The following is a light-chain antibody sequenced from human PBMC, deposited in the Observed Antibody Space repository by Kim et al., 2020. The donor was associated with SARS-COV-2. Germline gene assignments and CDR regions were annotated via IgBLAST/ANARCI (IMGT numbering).Light chain of an antibody. V-gene: IGLV2-8*01. CDR1: SSDVGGYVY. CDR2: DNS. CDR3: SSYGGSNNFGV. Sequence: QSVTISCTGTSSDVGGYVYVSWYQKHPGKAPKLMIYDNSKRHSGVPDRFSGSKSGSTASLTVSGLQAEDEADYYCSSYGGSNNFGVFGTGTKVTVL. J-gene: IGLJ1*01.